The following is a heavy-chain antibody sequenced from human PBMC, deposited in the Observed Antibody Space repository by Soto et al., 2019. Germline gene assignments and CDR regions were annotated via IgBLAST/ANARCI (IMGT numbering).Heavy chain of an antibody. CDR1: GFTFSTYD. V-gene: IGHV3-13*01. Sequence: EVQLVESGGGLVQPGGSLRLSCAASGFTFSTYDMHWVRQATGKGLELVSSIGTEHDAYYPDSVKGRFTISRENAKNSLLFQMNSLAGGGRAVYYRARQAALRHGGGGWLDPWGQGTLVTVSS. CDR3: ARQAALRHGGGGWLDP. CDR2: IGTEHDA. D-gene: IGHD3-16*01. J-gene: IGHJ5*02.